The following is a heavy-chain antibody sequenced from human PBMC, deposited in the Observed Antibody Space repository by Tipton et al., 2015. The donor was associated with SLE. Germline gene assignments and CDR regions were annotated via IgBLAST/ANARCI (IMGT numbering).Heavy chain of an antibody. V-gene: IGHV4-34*01. CDR2: VNHSGGT. J-gene: IGHJ5*02. D-gene: IGHD3-22*01. CDR3: RSYYHDTSGFSYDH. Sequence: GLVKPSETLSLTCGVSGVSFRGYYWSWVRQPPGKGLEWIGEVNHSGGTIYNPSLKSRVTISVDTSKSQFSLTLTSVTAADSAVYYCRSYYHDTSGFSYDHWGQGPLVTVS. CDR1: GVSFRGYY.